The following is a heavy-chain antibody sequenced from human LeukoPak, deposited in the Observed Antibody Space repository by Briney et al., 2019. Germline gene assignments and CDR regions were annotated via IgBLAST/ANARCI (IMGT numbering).Heavy chain of an antibody. CDR1: GFTVSSNY. V-gene: IGHV3-53*04. CDR3: ARVGDGYNYRAFDI. CDR2: IYSGGST. J-gene: IGHJ3*02. D-gene: IGHD5-24*01. Sequence: RSGGSLRLSCAASGFTVSSNYMSWVRQAPGKGLEWVSVIYSGGSTHYADSVKGRFTISRHNSKNTLYLQMNSLRAEDAAVYYCARVGDGYNYRAFDIWGQGTMVTVSS.